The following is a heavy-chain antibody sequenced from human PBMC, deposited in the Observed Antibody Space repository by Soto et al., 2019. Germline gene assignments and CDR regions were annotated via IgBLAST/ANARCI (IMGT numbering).Heavy chain of an antibody. V-gene: IGHV4-34*01. D-gene: IGHD3-22*01. CDR3: AREGGYDPAIGY. J-gene: IGHJ4*02. CDR2: INHSGST. CDR1: GESFSGYY. Sequence: QVQLQQWGAGLLKPSETPSLTCAVYGESFSGYYWSWIRQPPGKGLEWIGEINHSGSTNYNPSLKSRVTISVATAKNQCSLKLSSGTAADTAVYYCAREGGYDPAIGYWGQGTLVVVSS.